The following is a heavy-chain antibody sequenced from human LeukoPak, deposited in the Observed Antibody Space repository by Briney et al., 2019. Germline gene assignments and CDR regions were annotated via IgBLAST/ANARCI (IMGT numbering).Heavy chain of an antibody. CDR2: ISAYNGNT. D-gene: IGHD3-3*01. J-gene: IGHJ5*02. CDR1: GYTFTSYG. CDR3: ARDGEWIFGVAGGSNWYDP. Sequence: ASVKVSCKASGYTFTSYGISWVRQAPGQGLEWMGWISAYNGNTNHAQKLQGRVTMTTDTSTSTAYMELRSLRSDDTAVYYCARDGEWIFGVAGGSNWYDPWGQGTLVTVSS. V-gene: IGHV1-18*01.